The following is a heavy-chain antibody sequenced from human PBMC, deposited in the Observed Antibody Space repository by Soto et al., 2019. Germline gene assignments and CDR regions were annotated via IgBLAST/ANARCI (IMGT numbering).Heavy chain of an antibody. CDR3: ARVAIAVAGKVYCYGMDV. V-gene: IGHV5-51*01. CDR1: GYSFTSYW. J-gene: IGHJ6*02. CDR2: IYPGDSDT. Sequence: GESLKISCKGSGYSFTSYWIGWVRQMPGKGLEWMGIIYPGDSDTRYSPSFQGQVTISADKSISTAYLQWSSLKASDTAMYYCARVAIAVAGKVYCYGMDVWGQGTTVTVSS. D-gene: IGHD6-19*01.